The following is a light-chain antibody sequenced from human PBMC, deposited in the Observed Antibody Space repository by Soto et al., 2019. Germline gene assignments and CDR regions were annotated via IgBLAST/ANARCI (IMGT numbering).Light chain of an antibody. J-gene: IGKJ1*01. V-gene: IGKV3-15*01. CDR3: QQYNNWPPWT. CDR1: QSFSSN. CDR2: GAS. Sequence: EIVLTQSPGTLSLSRGERATLSCRASQSFSSNLAWYQQKPGQAPRLLIYGASTRATGIPARFSGSGSGTEFTLTISSLQSEDFAVYYCQQYNNWPPWTFGQGTKVDI.